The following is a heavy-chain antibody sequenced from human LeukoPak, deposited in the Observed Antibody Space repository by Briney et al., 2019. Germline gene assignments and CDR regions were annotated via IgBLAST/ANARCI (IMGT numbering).Heavy chain of an antibody. Sequence: ASVKVSCKASGYTFTSYYMHWVRQAPGQGLEWMGIINPSGGSTSYAQKFQGRVTMTRDTSTSTAYMELSSLRSEDTAVYYCARSYYYDSSGYYPQGAFDTWGQGTMVTVSS. V-gene: IGHV1-46*01. CDR2: INPSGGST. CDR1: GYTFTSYY. CDR3: ARSYYYDSSGYYPQGAFDT. J-gene: IGHJ3*02. D-gene: IGHD3-22*01.